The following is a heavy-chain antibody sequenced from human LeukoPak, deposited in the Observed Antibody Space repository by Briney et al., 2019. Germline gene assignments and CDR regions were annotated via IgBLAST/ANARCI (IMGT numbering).Heavy chain of an antibody. V-gene: IGHV1-2*02. CDR3: ARLVVPAGEYYYYYYMDV. Sequence: ASVKVFCKASGYTFTGYYIHWVRQAPGQGLEWMGWINPNSGGTNYAQKFQGRVTMTRDTSISTAYMELSRLRSDDTAVYYCARLVVPAGEYYYYYYMDVWGKGTTVTVSS. D-gene: IGHD2-2*01. CDR1: GYTFTGYY. J-gene: IGHJ6*03. CDR2: INPNSGGT.